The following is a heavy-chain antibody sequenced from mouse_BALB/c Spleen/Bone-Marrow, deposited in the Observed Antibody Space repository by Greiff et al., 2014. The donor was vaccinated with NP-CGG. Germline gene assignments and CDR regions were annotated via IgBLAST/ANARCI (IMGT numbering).Heavy chain of an antibody. J-gene: IGHJ3*01. CDR3: ARGGNYAWFAY. CDR2: ISGGSSTI. Sequence: EVKLEESGGGLVQPGGSRKLSCAASGFIFSSFGMHWVRQAPEKGLEWVAYISGGSSTIYYADTAKGRFTISRDNPKNTLFLQMTSLRSEDTAMYYCARGGNYAWFAYWGQGTLVTVSA. V-gene: IGHV5-17*02. D-gene: IGHD2-1*01. CDR1: GFIFSSFG.